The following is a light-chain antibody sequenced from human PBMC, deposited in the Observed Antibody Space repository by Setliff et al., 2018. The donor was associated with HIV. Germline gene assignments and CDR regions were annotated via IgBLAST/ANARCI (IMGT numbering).Light chain of an antibody. CDR3: SSYAGSNNLI. CDR1: KNDVGGHDV. Sequence: QSALAQPASVSGSPGQSITMSYTGTKNDVGGHDVVSWYQQYPGKAPKLIIHEVNKRPSGVPDRFAGSKSGSTASLTVSGLQAEDEAEYYCSSYAGSNNLIFGGGTKVTVL. J-gene: IGLJ2*01. CDR2: EVN. V-gene: IGLV2-8*01.